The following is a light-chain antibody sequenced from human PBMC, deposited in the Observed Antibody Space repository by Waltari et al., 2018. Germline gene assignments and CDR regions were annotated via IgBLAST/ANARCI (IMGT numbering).Light chain of an antibody. Sequence: QLVLTQSPSASASLGASVKLTCTLTSGHSSYAIAWQQQQPEKGPRYLMKLNRDGSHSKGDGIPDRFSGSSSGAERYLTISSLQSEDEADYYCQTWGTGIYVVFGGGTKLTVL. J-gene: IGLJ2*01. CDR3: QTWGTGIYVV. CDR1: SGHSSYA. V-gene: IGLV4-69*01. CDR2: LNRDGSH.